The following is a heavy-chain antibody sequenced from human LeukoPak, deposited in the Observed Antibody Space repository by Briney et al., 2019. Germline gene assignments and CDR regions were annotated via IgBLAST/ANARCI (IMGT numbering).Heavy chain of an antibody. Sequence: VASVKVSCKASGYTFTSYGISWVRQAPGQGLEWMGWISAYNGNTNYAQKFQGRVTMTRNTSISTAYMELSSLRSEDTAVYYCARDNKRVGITAAGTFGMDVWGQGTTVTVSS. V-gene: IGHV1-18*01. J-gene: IGHJ6*02. D-gene: IGHD6-13*01. CDR3: ARDNKRVGITAAGTFGMDV. CDR1: GYTFTSYG. CDR2: ISAYNGNT.